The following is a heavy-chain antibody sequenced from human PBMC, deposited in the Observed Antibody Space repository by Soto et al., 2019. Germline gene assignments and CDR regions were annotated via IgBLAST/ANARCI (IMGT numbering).Heavy chain of an antibody. Sequence: QVQLVESGGGVVQPGRSLRLSCAASGFTFSSYGMHWVRQAPGKGLEWVAVIWDDGSNKYYADSVKGRFTISRDNSKNTRYLQMNSLRAEDTAVYYCARSPDFWSGYSPSYYYYGMDVW. V-gene: IGHV3-33*01. CDR1: GFTFSSYG. CDR3: ARSPDFWSGYSPSYYYYGMDV. CDR2: IWDDGSNK. J-gene: IGHJ6*01. D-gene: IGHD3-3*01.